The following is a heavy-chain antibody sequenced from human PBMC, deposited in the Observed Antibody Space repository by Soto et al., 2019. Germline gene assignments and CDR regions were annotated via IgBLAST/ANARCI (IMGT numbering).Heavy chain of an antibody. CDR3: ARGDKLGTDYYYGMDV. D-gene: IGHD7-27*01. CDR2: IISMYDSV. CDR1: GDTFTNFA. J-gene: IGHJ6*01. V-gene: IGHV1-69*06. Sequence: SVKVSCKTSGDTFTNFAISWVRQAPGQGLEWMGRIISMYDSVSYAQKSQGRVTITADKFTGTAYMELSSLRSEDTAVYYCARGDKLGTDYYYGMDVWGQGTTVTVSS.